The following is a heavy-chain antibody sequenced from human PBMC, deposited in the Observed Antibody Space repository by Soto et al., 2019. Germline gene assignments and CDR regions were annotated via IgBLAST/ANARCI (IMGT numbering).Heavy chain of an antibody. CDR2: IDPSDYYT. CDR3: ACHPSLNGVPKWFDD. D-gene: IGHD2-8*01. V-gene: IGHV5-10-1*01. J-gene: IGHJ4*02. Sequence: GESLKISCKGYGYSFTSYWISWVRQMPGKGLEWMGRIDPSDYYTNYSPSFQGHVTISAGKSISTAYLQWISLKASDTAMYYCACHPSLNGVPKWFDDWGQGTLVTVSS. CDR1: GYSFTSYW.